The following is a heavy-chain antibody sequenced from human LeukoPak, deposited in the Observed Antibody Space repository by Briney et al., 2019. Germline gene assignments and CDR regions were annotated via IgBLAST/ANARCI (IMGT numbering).Heavy chain of an antibody. D-gene: IGHD5-18*01. CDR3: ARGAGYSYGSDLDY. J-gene: IGHJ4*02. CDR2: IIPIFGTA. CDR1: GGTFSSYA. Sequence: ASVKVSCKASGGTFSSYAISWVRQAPGQGLEWMGGIIPIFGTANFAQKFQGRVTITADESTSTAYMELSSLGSEDTAVYYCARGAGYSYGSDLDYWGQGTLVTVSS. V-gene: IGHV1-69*13.